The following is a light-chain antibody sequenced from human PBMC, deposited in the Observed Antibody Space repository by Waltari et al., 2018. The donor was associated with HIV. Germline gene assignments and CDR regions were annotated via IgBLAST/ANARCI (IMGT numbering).Light chain of an antibody. J-gene: IGLJ3*02. CDR2: DVT. CDR3: SSYVGSSTSWL. V-gene: IGLV2-14*03. Sequence: QSALTQPASVSGSPGQSIVISCTGTSDDVGYYNYVSWYQQHPGKVPKLVIYDVTSLPSGVSNRFSGSKSGDTASLTISGLGADDEADYYCSSYVGSSTSWLFGGGTKLTV. CDR1: SDDVGYYNY.